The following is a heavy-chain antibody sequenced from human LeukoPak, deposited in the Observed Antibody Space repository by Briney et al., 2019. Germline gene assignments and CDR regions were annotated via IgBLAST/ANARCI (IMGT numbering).Heavy chain of an antibody. CDR3: AKGIVATPIDY. V-gene: IGHV3-53*01. CDR2: IYSGEKT. J-gene: IGHJ4*02. Sequence: PGGSLRLSCAASGFNVSSNYMSWVRQAPGKGLEWVSVIYSGEKTQYADSVKGRFTISRHNSKNTLYLQMNSLRAEDTAVYYCAKGIVATPIDYWGQGTLVTVSS. D-gene: IGHD5-12*01. CDR1: GFNVSSNY.